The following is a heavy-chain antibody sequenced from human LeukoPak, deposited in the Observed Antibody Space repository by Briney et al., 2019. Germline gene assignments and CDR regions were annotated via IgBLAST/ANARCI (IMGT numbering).Heavy chain of an antibody. V-gene: IGHV3-21*01. CDR1: GFTFSSYS. Sequence: GGSLRLSCAASGFTFSSYSMNWVRQAPGKGLEWVSSISSSSSYIYYADSVKGRFTISRDNAKNSLYLQMNSLRAEDTAVYYCARDRVTYCSGGSCYFNYWGQGTLVTVSS. CDR3: ARDRVTYCSGGSCYFNY. J-gene: IGHJ4*02. CDR2: ISSSSSYI. D-gene: IGHD2-15*01.